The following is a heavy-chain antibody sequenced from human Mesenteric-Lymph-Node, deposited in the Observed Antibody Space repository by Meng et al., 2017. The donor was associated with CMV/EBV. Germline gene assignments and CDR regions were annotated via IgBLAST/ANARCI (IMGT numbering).Heavy chain of an antibody. J-gene: IGHJ4*02. CDR2: ISSSSSYI. Sequence: GGSLRLSCAASGFTFSSYSMNWVRQAPGKGLEWVSSISSSSSYIYYADSVKGRFTISRDNAKNSLYLQMNSLRAEDTAVYYCARLGLWSGYNNWGQGTLVTVSS. CDR1: GFTFSSYS. CDR3: ARLGLWSGYNN. V-gene: IGHV3-21*01. D-gene: IGHD3-3*01.